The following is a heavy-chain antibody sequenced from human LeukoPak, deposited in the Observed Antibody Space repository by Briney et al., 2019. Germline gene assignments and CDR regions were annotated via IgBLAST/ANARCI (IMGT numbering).Heavy chain of an antibody. D-gene: IGHD4-23*01. V-gene: IGHV4-39*01. CDR3: ARHGGGNAVSFFDY. CDR2: IYYSGST. J-gene: IGHJ4*02. CDR1: GGSVSTSSYY. Sequence: SSETLSLTCTVSGGSVSTSSYYWGWIRQPPGKKLEWIGSIYYSGSTYYNPSLKSRVTTSVGMSKNQFSLKLSSVTAADTAVYYCARHGGGNAVSFFDYWGQGTLVTVSS.